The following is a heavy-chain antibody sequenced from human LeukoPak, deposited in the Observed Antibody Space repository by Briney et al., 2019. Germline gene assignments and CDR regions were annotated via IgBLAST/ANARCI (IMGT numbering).Heavy chain of an antibody. CDR3: AREVLGYFDY. V-gene: IGHV3-21*01. CDR1: GFTFSSYS. J-gene: IGHJ4*02. Sequence: GGSLRLSCAASGFTFSSYSMNWVRQAPGKGLEWVSSISSSSSYIYYADSVKGRFTISRDNSKNTLYLQMNSLRAEDTAVYYCAREVLGYFDYWGQGTLVTVSS. CDR2: ISSSSSYI.